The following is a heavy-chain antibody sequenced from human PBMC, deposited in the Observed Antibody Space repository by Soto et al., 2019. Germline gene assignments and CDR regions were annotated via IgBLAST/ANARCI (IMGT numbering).Heavy chain of an antibody. D-gene: IGHD6-6*01. CDR1: GFTFSSYA. Sequence: EVQLLESGGGLVQPGGSLRLSCAASGFTFSSYAMSWVRQAPGKGLEWVSAISGSGGSTYYADSVKGRFTITRGNSKNSLYLQMTSLRAEDTAVYYCAKHGSSSQEAVDVWGQGTTVTVSS. J-gene: IGHJ6*02. V-gene: IGHV3-23*01. CDR2: ISGSGGST. CDR3: AKHGSSSQEAVDV.